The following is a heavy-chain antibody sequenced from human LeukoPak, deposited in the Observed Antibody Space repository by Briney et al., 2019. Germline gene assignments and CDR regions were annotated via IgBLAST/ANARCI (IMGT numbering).Heavy chain of an antibody. V-gene: IGHV4-34*01. D-gene: IGHD1-26*01. CDR2: INHSGST. Sequence: PSETLSLTCAVYGGSFSGYYWSWIRQPPGKGLEWIGEINHSGSTNYNPSLKSRVTISVDTSKNQFSLKLSSVTAADTAVYYCASWELLTYYFDYWGQGTLVTVSS. CDR3: ASWELLTYYFDY. CDR1: GGSFSGYY. J-gene: IGHJ4*02.